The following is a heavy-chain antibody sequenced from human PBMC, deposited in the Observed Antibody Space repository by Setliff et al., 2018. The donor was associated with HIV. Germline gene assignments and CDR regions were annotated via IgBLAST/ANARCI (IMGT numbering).Heavy chain of an antibody. Sequence: PSETLSLTCTVSGASVPNVLYYWSWLRQPAGKGLEWIGHIYTSGNSRYTNYNSSLESRVAISLDTSSNQFSLKLSSVTAADTAVYHCAREREAWSAYDSWGQGTLVTVSS. CDR2: IYTSGNSRYT. D-gene: IGHD3-3*01. V-gene: IGHV4-61*09. CDR1: GASVPNVLYY. CDR3: AREREAWSAYDS. J-gene: IGHJ5*02.